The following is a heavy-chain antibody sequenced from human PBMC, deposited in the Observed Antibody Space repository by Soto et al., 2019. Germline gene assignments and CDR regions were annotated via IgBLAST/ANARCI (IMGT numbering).Heavy chain of an antibody. CDR1: GGTFSSYA. D-gene: IGHD3-22*01. CDR2: IIPIFATA. Sequence: QVQLVQSGAEVKKPGSSVKVSCNASGGTFSSYAISWVRQAPGQGLEWMGGIIPIFATANYAQKFQGRVTITADESTSTAYMELSSLRSEDTAVYYCARPKLSRQYYYDSADYYYSFDSWGQGTLVTVSS. V-gene: IGHV1-69*01. CDR3: ARPKLSRQYYYDSADYYYSFDS. J-gene: IGHJ4*02.